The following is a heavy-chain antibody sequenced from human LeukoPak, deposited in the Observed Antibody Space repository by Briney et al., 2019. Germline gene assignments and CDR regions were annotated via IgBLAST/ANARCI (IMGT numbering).Heavy chain of an antibody. J-gene: IGHJ5*02. CDR3: AEINLVEEGGRFVNWLDP. CDR1: GYTLTELS. CDR2: FDPEDGET. V-gene: IGHV1-24*01. D-gene: IGHD1-26*01. Sequence: ASVKVSCKVSGYTLTELSMHWVRQAPGKGLEWMGGFDPEDGETIYAQKFQGRVTITTDESTRTAYMELSSLTFEDTAVYYCAEINLVEEGGRFVNWLDPWGQGTLVTVSS.